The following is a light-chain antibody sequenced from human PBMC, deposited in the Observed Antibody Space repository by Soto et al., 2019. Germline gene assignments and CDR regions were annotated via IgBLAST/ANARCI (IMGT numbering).Light chain of an antibody. CDR1: QSVSSSY. CDR2: GAS. V-gene: IGKV3-20*01. CDR3: QQYGSSPPYT. J-gene: IGKJ2*01. Sequence: EIVLTQSPGTLSLSPGERATLSCRASQSVSSSYLAWYQQKPGQAPRLLIYGASSRATRIPARFSGSGSGTDITLTISRLEPEEFAVYYCQQYGSSPPYTFGQGTKLEIK.